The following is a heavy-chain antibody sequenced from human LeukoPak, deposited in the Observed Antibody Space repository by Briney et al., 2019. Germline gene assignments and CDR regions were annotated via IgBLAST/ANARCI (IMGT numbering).Heavy chain of an antibody. V-gene: IGHV3-30*04. CDR3: ARCVKPLGYSGMDV. CDR1: GFTFRSYA. CDR2: ISYDGSNK. D-gene: IGHD3-16*01. J-gene: IGHJ6*01. Sequence: GGSPRLSCAASGFTFRSYAMHWVRQPPGKGLEWVAVISYDGSNKYYPDSVKGRFTISRDNSKNTLYLQMNSLRAEDTAMYYCARCVKPLGYSGMDVWGQGTTVTVSS.